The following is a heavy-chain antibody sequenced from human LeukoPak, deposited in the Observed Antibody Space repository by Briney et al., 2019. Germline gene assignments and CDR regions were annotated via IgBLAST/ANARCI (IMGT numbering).Heavy chain of an antibody. Sequence: ASVKVSCKASGYTFTGYYMHWVRQAPGQGLEWMGWINPNSGGTNYAQKFQGRVTMTRDTSISTAYMELSRLRSDDTAVYYCARDIWYSSGLFDPWGQGTLVTVSS. J-gene: IGHJ5*02. CDR1: GYTFTGYY. D-gene: IGHD6-19*01. V-gene: IGHV1-2*02. CDR2: INPNSGGT. CDR3: ARDIWYSSGLFDP.